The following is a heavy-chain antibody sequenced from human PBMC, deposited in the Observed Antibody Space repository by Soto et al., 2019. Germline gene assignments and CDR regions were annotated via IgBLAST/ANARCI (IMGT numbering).Heavy chain of an antibody. CDR1: GFTFSSYS. CDR3: ARDRVPPVPDSGDYATPYYYYYGMDF. J-gene: IGHJ6*02. D-gene: IGHD4-17*01. V-gene: IGHV3-48*02. Sequence: GGSLRLSCAASGFTFSSYSMNWVRQAPGKGLEWVSYISSSSSTIYYADSVKGRFTISRDNAKNSLYLQMNSLRDEDTAVYYCARDRVPPVPDSGDYATPYYYYYGMDFWGQGPTVPVSS. CDR2: ISSSSSTI.